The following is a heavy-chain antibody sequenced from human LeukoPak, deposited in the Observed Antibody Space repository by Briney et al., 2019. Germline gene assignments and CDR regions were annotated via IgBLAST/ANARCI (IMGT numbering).Heavy chain of an antibody. D-gene: IGHD1-26*01. CDR1: RGSLSSYY. J-gene: IGHJ4*02. V-gene: IGHV4-59*01. CDR2: IYYSGST. Sequence: SETLSLTCTVSRGSLSSYYWSWIRQPPGEGLEWFGYIYYSGSTNYNPSLKSRVTISVDTSKNQFSLKLSSVTAADTAFYYCARGYSANYGRFDYWGQGTLVTVSS. CDR3: ARGYSANYGRFDY.